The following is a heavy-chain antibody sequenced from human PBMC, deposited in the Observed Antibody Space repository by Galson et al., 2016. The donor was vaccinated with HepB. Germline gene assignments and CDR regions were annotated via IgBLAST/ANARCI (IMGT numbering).Heavy chain of an antibody. CDR2: INPSDSYA. Sequence: QSGAEVIKPGESLQISCKGSGYTFNTFWIGWVRQVPGKGLEWMGRINPSDSYASYSPSFQGHVTISNDTSIPTAYLQWSSLKASDTAMYYCARHPITMMIVGAFDFWGQGTLVTVSS. CDR1: GYTFNTFW. V-gene: IGHV5-10-1*01. D-gene: IGHD3-22*01. J-gene: IGHJ4*02. CDR3: ARHPITMMIVGAFDF.